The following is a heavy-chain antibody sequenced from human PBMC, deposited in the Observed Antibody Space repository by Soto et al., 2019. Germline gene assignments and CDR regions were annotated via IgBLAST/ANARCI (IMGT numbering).Heavy chain of an antibody. J-gene: IGHJ5*01. CDR3: ARIRAHYYGSGSYRTIWFDS. D-gene: IGHD3-10*01. V-gene: IGHV4-34*01. CDR1: GGSFSGYY. CDR2: INHSGST. Sequence: PSETLSLTCAVYGGSFSGYYWSWIRQPPGKGLEWIGEINHSGSTNYNPSLKSRVTISVDTSKNQFSLKLSSVAAADTAVYYCARIRAHYYGSGSYRTIWFDSWGQGTLVTVSS.